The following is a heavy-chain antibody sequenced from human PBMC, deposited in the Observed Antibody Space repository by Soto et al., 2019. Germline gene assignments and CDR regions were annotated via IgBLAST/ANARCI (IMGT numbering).Heavy chain of an antibody. CDR2: IDPSDSYT. Sequence: GESLKISGKGSGYSFTSYWISWVRQMPGKGLEWMGRIDPSDSYTNYSPSFQGHVTISADKSISTAYLQWSSLKASDTAMYYCVRHGGIAVAGDAFDIWGQGTMVTVSS. D-gene: IGHD6-19*01. CDR3: VRHGGIAVAGDAFDI. J-gene: IGHJ3*02. V-gene: IGHV5-10-1*01. CDR1: GYSFTSYW.